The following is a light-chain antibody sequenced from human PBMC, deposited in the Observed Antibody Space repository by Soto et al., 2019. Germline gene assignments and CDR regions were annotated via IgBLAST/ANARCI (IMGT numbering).Light chain of an antibody. V-gene: IGKV3-11*01. CDR1: QGVSSY. Sequence: EIVLTQSPATLSLSPGERATLSCRASQGVSSYLAWYQQKPGQAPRLLVYDASNRATGIPDRFSGRGSGTDFTLIISRLEPEDFAVYYCQQRSNWPPVTFGGGTKV. J-gene: IGKJ4*01. CDR2: DAS. CDR3: QQRSNWPPVT.